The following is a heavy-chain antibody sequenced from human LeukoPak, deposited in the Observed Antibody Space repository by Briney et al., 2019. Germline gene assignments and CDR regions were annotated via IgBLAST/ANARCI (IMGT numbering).Heavy chain of an antibody. J-gene: IGHJ4*02. V-gene: IGHV5-51*01. D-gene: IGHD3-22*01. Sequence: GESLQISCQGSGYSFNLYRIAWVRQLPGKGLEWMGIIYPGDSETTYSPSFQGHVTISADKTINTAYLQWNTLKVSDTAMYYCARLDEGFYYDGSGYMLWGQGTLVTVSS. CDR2: IYPGDSET. CDR3: ARLDEGFYYDGSGYML. CDR1: GYSFNLYR.